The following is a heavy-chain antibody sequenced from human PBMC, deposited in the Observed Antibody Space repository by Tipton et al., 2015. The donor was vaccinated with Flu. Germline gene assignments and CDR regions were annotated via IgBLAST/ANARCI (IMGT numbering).Heavy chain of an antibody. J-gene: IGHJ5*02. D-gene: IGHD4-11*01. CDR2: MYIRGST. CDR3: ARYPESNYHWFGP. CDR1: GTSVSSFY. Sequence: TLSLTCSVSGTSVSSFYWSWIRQSAGKRLEWIGRMYIRGSTNYNPSLKSRVTMSVDTSKNQVSLKLSSVTAADTAVYYCARYPESNYHWFGPWGQGALVTVSS. V-gene: IGHV4-4*07.